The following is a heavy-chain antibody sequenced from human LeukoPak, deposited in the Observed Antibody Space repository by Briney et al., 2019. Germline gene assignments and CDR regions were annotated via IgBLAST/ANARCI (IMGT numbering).Heavy chain of an antibody. Sequence: SQTLSLTCAISGDSVSSQSGAWTWIRQSPSRGLEWLGRTYYRSKWYYEYAVSLKSRVTMIPDTSKNQFFLQLSSVTPKDTAVYYCAHGLSGVGFNYWGQGTLVTVSS. CDR3: AHGLSGVGFNY. V-gene: IGHV6-1*01. CDR2: TYYRSKWYY. J-gene: IGHJ4*02. D-gene: IGHD3-10*01. CDR1: GDSVSSQSGA.